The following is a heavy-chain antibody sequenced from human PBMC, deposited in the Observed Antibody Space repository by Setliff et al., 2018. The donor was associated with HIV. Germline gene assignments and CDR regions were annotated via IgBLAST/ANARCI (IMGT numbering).Heavy chain of an antibody. D-gene: IGHD2-2*01. CDR2: IYYSGGT. J-gene: IGHJ5*02. CDR1: GGSVDTYY. Sequence: SETLSLTCTVSGGSVDTYYWSWIRQPPGKGLEWIGYIYYSGGTHYNPSLKSRVTISVDTSKNQFSLKLSFVTAADTAVYYCARDPGGLYCTSASCQGGCFDPWGQGTLVTVSS. CDR3: ARDPGGLYCTSASCQGGCFDP. V-gene: IGHV4-59*02.